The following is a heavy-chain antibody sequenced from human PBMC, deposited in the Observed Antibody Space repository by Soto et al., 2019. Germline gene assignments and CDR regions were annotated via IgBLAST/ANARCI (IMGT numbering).Heavy chain of an antibody. CDR3: ARLQGWEYLRQRHHWNWFEP. V-gene: IGHV4-34*01. CDR2: INHSGST. J-gene: IGHJ5*02. Sequence: PSETLSLTCAVYGGSFSGYYWSWIRLPPGKGLEWMGEINHSGSTNYNPSLKSRVTISVDTPKNQFSLKLSSVTAADTAVYYCARLQGWEYLRQRHHWNWFEPWGQGTLVNVAS. D-gene: IGHD1-26*01. CDR1: GGSFSGYY.